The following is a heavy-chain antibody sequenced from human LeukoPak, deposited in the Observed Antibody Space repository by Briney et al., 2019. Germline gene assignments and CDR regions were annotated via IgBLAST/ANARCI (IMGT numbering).Heavy chain of an antibody. J-gene: IGHJ4*02. D-gene: IGHD6-13*01. CDR3: ARDSSSRGFDY. Sequence: SETLSLTCTVSGGSISSSSYYWGWIRQPPGKGLEWIGSTYYSGSTYYNPSLKSRVTISVDTSKNQFSLKLSSVTAPDTAVYYCARDSSSRGFDYWGQGTLVTVSS. CDR1: GGSISSSSYY. V-gene: IGHV4-39*07. CDR2: TYYSGST.